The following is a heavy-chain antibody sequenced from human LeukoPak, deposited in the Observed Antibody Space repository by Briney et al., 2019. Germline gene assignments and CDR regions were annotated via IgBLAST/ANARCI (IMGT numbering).Heavy chain of an antibody. J-gene: IGHJ3*02. CDR2: IYYSGST. V-gene: IGHV4-59*01. CDR3: AREDTVTTAFDT. D-gene: IGHD4-17*01. Sequence: SETLSLTCTVSGGSISSYYWSWIRQPPGKGLEWVGYIYYSGSTNHNPSLKSRVTISVDTSKNQFSLKLSSVTAADTAVYYCAREDTVTTAFDTWGQGTMVTVSS. CDR1: GGSISSYY.